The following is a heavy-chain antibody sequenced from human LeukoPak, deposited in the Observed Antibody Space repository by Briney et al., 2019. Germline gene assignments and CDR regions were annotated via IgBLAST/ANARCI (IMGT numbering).Heavy chain of an antibody. CDR1: GGTFSSYA. CDR2: IIPIFGTA. CDR3: ARDSLVVVPAARDYYYMDV. D-gene: IGHD2-2*01. V-gene: IGHV1-69*05. J-gene: IGHJ6*03. Sequence: SVKVSCKASGGTFSSYAISWVRQAPGQGLEWMGGIIPIFGTANYAQKFQGRVTITTDESTSTAYMELSSLRSEDTAVYYCARDSLVVVPAARDYYYMDVWGKGTTVTVS.